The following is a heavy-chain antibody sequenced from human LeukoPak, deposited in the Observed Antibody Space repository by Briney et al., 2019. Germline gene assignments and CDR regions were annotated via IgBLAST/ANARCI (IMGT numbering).Heavy chain of an antibody. J-gene: IGHJ4*02. D-gene: IGHD2-8*01. Sequence: VGSLRLSCVASGITFSTYALHWVRQAPGKGLEWVAVVSHDGSNEYYTDAVRGRFTVSRDNSKNTLYLQMDSLRAEDTAVYYCASWAGGSAIFYLFDYWGQGTVVTVSS. CDR1: GITFSTYA. CDR3: ASWAGGSAIFYLFDY. V-gene: IGHV3-30*10. CDR2: VSHDGSNE.